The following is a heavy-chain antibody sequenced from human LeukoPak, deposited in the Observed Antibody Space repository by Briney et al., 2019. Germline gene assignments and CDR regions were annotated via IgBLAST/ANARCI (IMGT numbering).Heavy chain of an antibody. Sequence: GGSLRLSCTASGFAVSTNYYMSWVRQAPGKGLEWVSVIYRDGETYYTDSVKGRFIISRDNSQNMLYIQMNSLRADDTAVYFCARGAYHSWGSGYFDYWGQGTLVTVSS. D-gene: IGHD7-27*01. J-gene: IGHJ4*02. V-gene: IGHV3-53*01. CDR3: ARGAYHSWGSGYFDY. CDR1: GFAVSTNYY. CDR2: IYRDGET.